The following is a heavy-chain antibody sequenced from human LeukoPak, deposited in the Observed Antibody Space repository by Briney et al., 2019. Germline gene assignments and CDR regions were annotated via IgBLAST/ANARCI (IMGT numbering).Heavy chain of an antibody. CDR2: ISGSGGST. D-gene: IGHD3-10*01. J-gene: IGHJ4*02. CDR1: GFTFSSYA. V-gene: IGHV3-23*01. Sequence: GGSLRLSCAASGFTFSSYAMSGVRQAPGKGLEWVSAISGSGGSTYYAGSVKGRFTISRDNSKNTLYLQMNSLRAEDTAVYYCAKATSTLLWFGDDYWGQGTLVTVSS. CDR3: AKATSTLLWFGDDY.